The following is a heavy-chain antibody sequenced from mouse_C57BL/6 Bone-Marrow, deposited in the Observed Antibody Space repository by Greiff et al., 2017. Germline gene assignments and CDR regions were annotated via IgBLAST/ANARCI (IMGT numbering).Heavy chain of an antibody. Sequence: VNVVESGAELARPGASVKLSCKASGYTFTSYGMSWVKQRTGQGLEWIGEIYPRSGNTYYNEKFKGKATLTADKSSSTAYMELRSLTSEDSAVYFCARGGEFPYFDYWGQGTTRTVSS. J-gene: IGHJ2*01. CDR1: GYTFTSYG. CDR3: ARGGEFPYFDY. CDR2: IYPRSGNT. V-gene: IGHV1-81*01.